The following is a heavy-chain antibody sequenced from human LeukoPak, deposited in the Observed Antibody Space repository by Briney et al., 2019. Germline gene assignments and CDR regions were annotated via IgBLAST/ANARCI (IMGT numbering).Heavy chain of an antibody. V-gene: IGHV1-46*01. CDR3: ASNLVWSGSIFDY. CDR1: GYTFTSYY. CDR2: INASGGST. D-gene: IGHD3-3*01. Sequence: WASVKVSCKASGYTFTSYYMHWVRQAPGQGLEWMGIINASGGSTSYAQKFQGRVTMTRDMSTSTVYMELSSLRSEDTAVYYCASNLVWSGSIFDYWGQGTLFSVSS. J-gene: IGHJ4*02.